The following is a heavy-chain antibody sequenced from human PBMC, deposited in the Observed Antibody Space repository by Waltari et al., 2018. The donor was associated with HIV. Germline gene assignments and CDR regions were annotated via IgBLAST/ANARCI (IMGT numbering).Heavy chain of an antibody. CDR3: ARLPYYDFWSGHY. V-gene: IGHV4-39*01. CDR2: IYYSGST. Sequence: QLQLQESGPGLVKPSETLSLTCTVSGGSISSSSYYWGWIRQPPGKGLEWIGSIYYSGSTYYNPSLKSRVTISVDTSKNQFSLKLSSVTAADTAVYYCARLPYYDFWSGHYWGQGTLVTVSS. J-gene: IGHJ4*02. D-gene: IGHD3-3*01. CDR1: GGSISSSSYY.